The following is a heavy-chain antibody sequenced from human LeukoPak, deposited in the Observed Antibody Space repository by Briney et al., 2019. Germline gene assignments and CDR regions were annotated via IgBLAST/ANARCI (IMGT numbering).Heavy chain of an antibody. V-gene: IGHV3-33*01. CDR3: ARGGFIVVVPAAIGQTAFDI. CDR1: GFPFSSYG. Sequence: QPGGSLRLPWAAWGFPFSSYGMQGVRQSRGKGLEGVADIWYDGSNKYYADTVKGRFTISRDNSTNALYLQMNSLRAEDTAVYYCARGGFIVVVPAAIGQTAFDIWGQGTMVTVSS. D-gene: IGHD2-2*01. CDR2: IWYDGSNK. J-gene: IGHJ3*02.